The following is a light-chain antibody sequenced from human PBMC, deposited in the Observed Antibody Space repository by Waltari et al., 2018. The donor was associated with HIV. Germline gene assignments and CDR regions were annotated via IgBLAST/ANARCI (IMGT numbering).Light chain of an antibody. Sequence: QSVLTQPPSVSGAPGQRVTIPCTGIRSNLGAGYAAHLLQQLPGTAPKPLLYGNTNRPSGVPDRFSGSKSGTSASLAITGLQAEDEADYYCQSYDSGLSAYVFGTGTKVTVL. V-gene: IGLV1-40*01. J-gene: IGLJ1*01. CDR3: QSYDSGLSAYV. CDR1: RSNLGAGYA. CDR2: GNT.